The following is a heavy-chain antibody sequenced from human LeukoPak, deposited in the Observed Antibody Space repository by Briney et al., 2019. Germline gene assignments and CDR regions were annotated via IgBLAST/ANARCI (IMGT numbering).Heavy chain of an antibody. CDR1: GGSISSYY. D-gene: IGHD5-12*01. CDR3: ARGGELEIVTHFDY. V-gene: IGHV4-59*12. CDR2: IYYSGST. J-gene: IGHJ4*02. Sequence: SETLSLTCTVSGGSISSYYWSWIRQPPGKGLEWIGYIYYSGSTNYSPSLKSRVTISVDTSKNQFSLRLSSVTAADTAVYYCARGGELEIVTHFDYWGQGTLVTVSS.